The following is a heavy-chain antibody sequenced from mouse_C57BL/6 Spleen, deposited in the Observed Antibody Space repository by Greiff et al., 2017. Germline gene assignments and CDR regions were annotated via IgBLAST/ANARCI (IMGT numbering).Heavy chain of an antibody. D-gene: IGHD2-4*01. J-gene: IGHJ3*01. CDR3: ARRDDYDAFAY. V-gene: IGHV1-69*01. Sequence: QVQLKQPGAELVMPGASVKLSCKASGYTFTSYWMHWVKQRPGQGLEWIGEIDPSDSYTNYNQKFKGKSTLTVDKSSSTAYMQLSSLTSEDSAVYYCARRDDYDAFAYWGQGTLVTVSA. CDR2: IDPSDSYT. CDR1: GYTFTSYW.